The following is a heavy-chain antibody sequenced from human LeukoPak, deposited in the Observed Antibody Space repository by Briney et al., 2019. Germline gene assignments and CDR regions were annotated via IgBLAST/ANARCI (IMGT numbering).Heavy chain of an antibody. V-gene: IGHV4-34*01. Sequence: SETLSLTCAVYGGSFSGYYWSWIRQPPGKGLEWIGEINHSGSTNYNPSLKSRVAISVDTSRNQFSLKLSSVTAADTAVYYCARSDSNSWYYFDYWGQGTLVTVSS. J-gene: IGHJ4*02. CDR1: GGSFSGYY. CDR3: ARSDSNSWYYFDY. CDR2: INHSGST. D-gene: IGHD6-13*01.